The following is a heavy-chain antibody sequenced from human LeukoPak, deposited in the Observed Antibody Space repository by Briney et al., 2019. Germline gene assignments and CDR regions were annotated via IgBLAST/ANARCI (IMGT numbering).Heavy chain of an antibody. CDR3: ARGAVAAYNWFDP. Sequence: PSETLSLTCTVSGGSISSYYWSWLRQPPGKGLEWIGYIYYSGSTNYNPSLKSRVTISVDTSKNQFSLKLSSVTAADTAVYYCARGAVAAYNWFDPWGQGTLVTVSS. D-gene: IGHD6-19*01. J-gene: IGHJ5*02. CDR2: IYYSGST. CDR1: GGSISSYY. V-gene: IGHV4-59*01.